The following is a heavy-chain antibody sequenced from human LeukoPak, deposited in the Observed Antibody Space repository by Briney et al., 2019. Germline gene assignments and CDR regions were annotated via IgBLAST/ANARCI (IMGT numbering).Heavy chain of an antibody. Sequence: GGSLRLSCAASGFTFSSYSMTWVRQAPVKGLEWVSYISSSSSTIYYADSVKGRFTISRDNAKNSLYLQMNSLRAEDTAVYYCARDYDFWSGCYQGFFDYWGQGTLVTVSS. CDR2: ISSSSSTI. D-gene: IGHD3-3*01. CDR3: ARDYDFWSGCYQGFFDY. V-gene: IGHV3-48*01. J-gene: IGHJ4*02. CDR1: GFTFSSYS.